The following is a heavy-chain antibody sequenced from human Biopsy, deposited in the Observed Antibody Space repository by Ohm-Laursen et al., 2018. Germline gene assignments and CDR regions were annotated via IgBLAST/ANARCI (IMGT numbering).Heavy chain of an antibody. J-gene: IGHJ4*02. CDR3: ARELMEYYDSSGYFDH. CDR2: ITPTGVT. V-gene: IGHV4-4*07. D-gene: IGHD3-22*01. CDR1: GGSIDFKY. Sequence: SDTLSLTCSVSGGSIDFKYWTWIRQSADKGLEWIGRITPTGVTHYNPSLGSRVTMSLGTSKKLFSLKLSSVTAADTAMYYCARELMEYYDSSGYFDHWGQGSLVTVSS.